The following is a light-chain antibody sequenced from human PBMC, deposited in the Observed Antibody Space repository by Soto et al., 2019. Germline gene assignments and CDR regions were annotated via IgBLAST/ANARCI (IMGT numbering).Light chain of an antibody. V-gene: IGKV3-20*01. J-gene: IGKJ4*01. Sequence: EIVLTQSPGTLSLSPGERATLSCRASQSVSSSYLAWYQQKPGQAPRLLIHGASSRDTGIPDRFSGSGSGTDFTLTISRLEPEDFAVYYCQQYGSSPLTFGGGTKVEIK. CDR1: QSVSSSY. CDR2: GAS. CDR3: QQYGSSPLT.